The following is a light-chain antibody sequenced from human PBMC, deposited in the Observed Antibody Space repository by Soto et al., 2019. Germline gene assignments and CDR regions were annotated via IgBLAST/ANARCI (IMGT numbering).Light chain of an antibody. J-gene: IGKJ3*01. Sequence: EIVLTQSPAPLSLSPGERATLSCRASQSVSTYLAWYQQKLGQAPRLLIYDASNRATGIPARFSGSGSGTDFTLTISSLEPEDFAVYYCQQRSNWPRFTFGPGTKVYIK. CDR3: QQRSNWPRFT. CDR1: QSVSTY. V-gene: IGKV3-11*01. CDR2: DAS.